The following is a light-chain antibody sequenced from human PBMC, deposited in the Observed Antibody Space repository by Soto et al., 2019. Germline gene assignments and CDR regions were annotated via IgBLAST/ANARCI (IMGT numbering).Light chain of an antibody. CDR3: QQYGSSPRT. V-gene: IGKV3-20*01. J-gene: IGKJ1*01. CDR1: QSVSSSY. CDR2: DAS. Sequence: EIVLTQSPGTLSLSPGERATLSCRASQSVSSSYSAWYQQKPGQAPRLLIYDASSRATSIPDRFSGSGSGTDSTLTISRLAPEDFAVYSCQQYGSSPRTFGQGTKVEIK.